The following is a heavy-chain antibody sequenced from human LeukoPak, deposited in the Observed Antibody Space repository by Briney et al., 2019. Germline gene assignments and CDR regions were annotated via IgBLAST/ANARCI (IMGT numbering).Heavy chain of an antibody. J-gene: IGHJ4*02. Sequence: PGGSLRLSCAASGFTFSDYYMSRIRQAPGKGLEWVSYISSSGSTIYYADSVEGRFTIPRDNAKNSLYLQMNSLRAEDTAVYYCAAQTVLLWFGETDYWGQGTLVTVSS. CDR2: ISSSGSTI. CDR3: AAQTVLLWFGETDY. CDR1: GFTFSDYY. D-gene: IGHD3-10*01. V-gene: IGHV3-11*01.